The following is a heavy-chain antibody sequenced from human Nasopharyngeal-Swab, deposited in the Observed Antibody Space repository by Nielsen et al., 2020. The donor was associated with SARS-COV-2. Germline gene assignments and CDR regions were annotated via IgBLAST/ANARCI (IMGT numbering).Heavy chain of an antibody. CDR2: ISSAGIST. J-gene: IGHJ4*01. V-gene: IGHV3-23*01. CDR3: AKDPWGAVYYYFED. D-gene: IGHD3-16*01. Sequence: GASLKIFCAASGFSFSNCAMSLVRQAPGKGLEWVSTISSAGISTYYADSVKGRFTVSRDNSKNTLYLQLDSLSAEDTAVYYCAKDPWGAVYYYFEDWGHGTLVTVSS. CDR1: GFSFSNCA.